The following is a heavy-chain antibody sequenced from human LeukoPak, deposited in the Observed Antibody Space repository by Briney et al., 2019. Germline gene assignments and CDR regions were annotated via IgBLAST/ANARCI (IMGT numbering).Heavy chain of an antibody. J-gene: IGHJ6*03. D-gene: IGHD6-6*01. CDR2: IRYDGSNK. CDR1: GFTFSTYG. V-gene: IGHV3-30*02. Sequence: PGGSLRLSCAASGFTFSTYGIHWVRQAPGKGLEWVTFIRYDGSNKYYADCVMGRFTISRDNPKNKVYLQMNSLRTDDTAVYYCAKDGSTSPFYYYYYYMDVWGTGTTVTVSS. CDR3: AKDGSTSPFYYYYYYMDV.